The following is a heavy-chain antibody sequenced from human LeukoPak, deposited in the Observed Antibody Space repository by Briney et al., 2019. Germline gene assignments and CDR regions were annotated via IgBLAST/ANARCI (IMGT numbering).Heavy chain of an antibody. J-gene: IGHJ5*02. Sequence: PGGSLRLSCAASGFTFSSYGMHWVRQAPGKGLEWVSFLWYEGTNKYYADSEKGRFTISRDNSKNTLYLQMNSLRVEDTAVYYCARRFGSSDWFDPWGQGTLVTVSS. V-gene: IGHV3-33*01. CDR2: LWYEGTNK. CDR1: GFTFSSYG. D-gene: IGHD6-13*01. CDR3: ARRFGSSDWFDP.